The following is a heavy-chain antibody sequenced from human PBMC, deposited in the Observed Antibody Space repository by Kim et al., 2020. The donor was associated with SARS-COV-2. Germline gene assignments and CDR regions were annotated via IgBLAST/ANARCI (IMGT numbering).Heavy chain of an antibody. D-gene: IGHD2-2*02. J-gene: IGHJ4*02. V-gene: IGHV3-30*07. CDR3: ARPYYCSTTTSYNYLNY. Sequence: VKGRFTISRDNSINTLYLQMHSLRAEDTAVYYCARPYYCSTTTSYNYLNYWGQGSLVTVSS.